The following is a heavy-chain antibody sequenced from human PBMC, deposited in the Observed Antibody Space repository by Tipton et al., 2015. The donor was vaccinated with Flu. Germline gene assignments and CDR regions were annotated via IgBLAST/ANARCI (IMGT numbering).Heavy chain of an antibody. J-gene: IGHJ6*02. D-gene: IGHD1-26*01. V-gene: IGHV4-39*07. CDR3: ARTFSGSYPLYYYYGMDV. CDR2: IYYSGST. Sequence: TLSLTCTVSGGSISSSSYYWGWIRQPPGKGLEWIGSIYYSGSTYYNPSLKSRVTISVDTSKNQFSLKLSSVTAADTAVYYCARTFSGSYPLYYYYGMDVWDQGP. CDR1: GGSISSSSYY.